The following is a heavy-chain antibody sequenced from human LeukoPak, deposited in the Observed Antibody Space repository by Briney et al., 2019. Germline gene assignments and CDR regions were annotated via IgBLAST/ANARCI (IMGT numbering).Heavy chain of an antibody. J-gene: IGHJ5*02. D-gene: IGHD2-2*01. CDR1: GGSISSGGYY. CDR3: ARGGEYQLLKGVVWFDP. CDR2: IYHSGST. V-gene: IGHV4-30-2*01. Sequence: SETLSLTCTVSGGSISSGGYYWSWIRQPPGKGLEWIGYIYHSGSTYYNPSLKSRVTISVDRSKNQFSLKLSAVTAADTAVYYCARGGEYQLLKGVVWFDPWGQGTLVTVSS.